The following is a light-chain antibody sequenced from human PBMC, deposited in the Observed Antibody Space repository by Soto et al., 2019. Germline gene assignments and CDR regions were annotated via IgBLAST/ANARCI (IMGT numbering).Light chain of an antibody. CDR3: QHYGTTPWT. V-gene: IGKV3-20*01. J-gene: IGKJ1*01. Sequence: ETVLTQSPGTLSLSPGERVTLSCRASQSVCSRCLAWYQQKPGQSPRLLIYGASSRATGIPDRFSGSGSGTDFTLTISRLELEDFAVYYCQHYGTTPWTFGQGTKVGIK. CDR1: QSVCSRC. CDR2: GAS.